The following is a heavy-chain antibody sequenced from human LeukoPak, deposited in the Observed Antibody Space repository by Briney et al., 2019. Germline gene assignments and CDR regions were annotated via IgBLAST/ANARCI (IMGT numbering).Heavy chain of an antibody. D-gene: IGHD6-13*01. CDR3: ARGPSYSSSWRNYYYYYMDV. CDR1: GYTFTSYG. V-gene: IGHV1-18*01. CDR2: ISAYNGNT. J-gene: IGHJ6*03. Sequence: GASVKVSCKASGYTFTSYGISWVRQAPGQGIEWMGWISAYNGNTNYAQKLQGRVTMTTETSTSTAYMELRSLRSDDTAVYYCARGPSYSSSWRNYYYYYMDVWGKGTTVTISS.